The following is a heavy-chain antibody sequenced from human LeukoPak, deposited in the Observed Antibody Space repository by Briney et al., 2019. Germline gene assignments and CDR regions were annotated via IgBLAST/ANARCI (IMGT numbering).Heavy chain of an antibody. V-gene: IGHV4-34*01. J-gene: IGHJ4*02. D-gene: IGHD3-22*01. CDR3: ARLGGQISSGYQFDY. CDR2: INHSGST. CDR1: GGSFSGYY. Sequence: SETLSLTCAVYGGSFSGYYWSWIRQPPGKGLEWIGEINHSGSTNYNPSLESRVTISVDTSKNQFSLKLSSVTAADTAVYYCARLGGQISSGYQFDYWGQGTLVTVSS.